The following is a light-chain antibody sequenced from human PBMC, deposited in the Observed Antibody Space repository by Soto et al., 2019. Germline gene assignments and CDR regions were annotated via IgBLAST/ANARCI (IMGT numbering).Light chain of an antibody. J-gene: IGLJ3*02. CDR3: SSYSSSTIGV. CDR2: DVS. Sequence: QSVLTQPTSVSGSPGQSITISCTGTSSDVGGYNYVSWYQQHPGKAPKVMIYDVSDRPSGVPNRFSGSKSGNTASLTISGLQAEDEADYYCSSYSSSTIGVFGGGTKLTVL. V-gene: IGLV2-14*01. CDR1: SSDVGGYNY.